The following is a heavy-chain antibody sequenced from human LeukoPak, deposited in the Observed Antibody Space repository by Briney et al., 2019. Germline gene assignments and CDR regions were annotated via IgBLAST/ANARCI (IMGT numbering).Heavy chain of an antibody. CDR1: GGSISSYY. Sequence: PSETLSLTCTVSGGSISSYYWSWIRQPAGKGLEWIGRIYTSGSTNYNPSLKSRVTMSVDTSKNQFSLKLSSVTAADTAVYYCARDHRSSWFGELSYWYFDLWGRGTLVTASS. CDR2: IYTSGST. V-gene: IGHV4-4*07. J-gene: IGHJ2*01. CDR3: ARDHRSSWFGELSYWYFDL. D-gene: IGHD3-10*01.